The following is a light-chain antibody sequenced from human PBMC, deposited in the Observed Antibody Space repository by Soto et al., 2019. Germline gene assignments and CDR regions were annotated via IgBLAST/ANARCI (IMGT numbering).Light chain of an antibody. Sequence: EIVLTQSPGTLSLSPGETATLSCRASQSVSSSFLAWYQQKPGQAPRLLIYGASSSATGIPDRFSGSGSGTDFILTIRRLEAVDFVVYYCRQYYTSPPPFGGGTNVEI. CDR2: GAS. V-gene: IGKV3-20*01. CDR3: RQYYTSPPP. J-gene: IGKJ4*01. CDR1: QSVSSSF.